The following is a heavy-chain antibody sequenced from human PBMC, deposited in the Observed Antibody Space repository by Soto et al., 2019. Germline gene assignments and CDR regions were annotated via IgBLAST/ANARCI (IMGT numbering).Heavy chain of an antibody. CDR1: GGSFSDYY. D-gene: IGHD3-22*01. CDR3: ARRTSSGSYDY. V-gene: IGHV4-59*01. J-gene: IGHJ4*02. CDR2: IYYSGST. Sequence: SETLSLTCAVHGGSFSDYYWSWIRQPPGKGLEWIGYIYYSGSTNYNPSLKSRVTISIDKSKNQFSVKLSSVTAADTALYHCARRTSSGSYDYWGPGAMVTVSS.